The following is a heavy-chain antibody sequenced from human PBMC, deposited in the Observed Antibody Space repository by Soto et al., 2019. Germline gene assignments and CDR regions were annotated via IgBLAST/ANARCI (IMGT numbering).Heavy chain of an antibody. J-gene: IGHJ4*02. CDR2: ISYDGSNK. Sequence: QVQLVESGGGVVQPGRSLRLSCAASGFTFSSYAMHWVRQAPGKGLEWAAVISYDGSNKYYADSVKGRFTISRDNSKNTLYLQMNSLRAEDTAVYYCARGGPGVTMIVVVVFDYWGQGTLVTVSS. CDR3: ARGGPGVTMIVVVVFDY. D-gene: IGHD3-22*01. CDR1: GFTFSSYA. V-gene: IGHV3-30-3*01.